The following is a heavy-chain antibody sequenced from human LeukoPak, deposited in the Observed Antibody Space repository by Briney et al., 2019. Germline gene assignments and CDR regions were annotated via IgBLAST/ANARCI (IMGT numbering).Heavy chain of an antibody. J-gene: IGHJ4*02. CDR1: GFTFSACT. CDR2: IGISGGGI. CDR3: ARVGMGAVAGRDY. Sequence: GGSLRLSCAASGFTFSACTMYWVRQAPGKGLEWVSIIGISGGGIHYADSVKGRFTISRDNSKNTLYLQMNSLRAEDTAVYYCARVGMGAVAGRDYWGQGTLVTVSS. D-gene: IGHD6-19*01. V-gene: IGHV3-23*01.